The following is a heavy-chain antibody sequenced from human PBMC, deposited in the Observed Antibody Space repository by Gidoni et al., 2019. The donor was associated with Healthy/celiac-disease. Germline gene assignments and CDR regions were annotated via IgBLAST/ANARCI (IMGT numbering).Heavy chain of an antibody. D-gene: IGHD6-13*01. J-gene: IGHJ6*02. Sequence: QVQLQESGPGLVKPSGTLSRTCAGSGGSISSSNWWSWVRQPPGKGLEWIGEIYHSGSTNSNPSLKSRVTISVDKSKNQFSLKLSSVTAADTAVYYCARDSKQQLDGMDVWGQGTTVTVSS. CDR1: GGSISSSNW. CDR2: IYHSGST. CDR3: ARDSKQQLDGMDV. V-gene: IGHV4-4*02.